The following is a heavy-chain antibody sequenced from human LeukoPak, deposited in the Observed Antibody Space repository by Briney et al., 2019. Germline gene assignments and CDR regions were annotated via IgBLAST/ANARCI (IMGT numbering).Heavy chain of an antibody. D-gene: IGHD3-3*01. V-gene: IGHV4-39*01. CDR2: IYYSGST. J-gene: IGHJ5*02. CDR1: GGSISSSSYY. CDR3: ARCPPITIFGVVFIGFDP. Sequence: PSETLSLTCTVSGGSISSSSYYWGWIRQPPGKGLEWIGSIYYSGSTYYNPSLKSRVTISVDTSKNQFSLKLSSVTAADTAVYYCARCPPITIFGVVFIGFDPWGQGTLVTVSS.